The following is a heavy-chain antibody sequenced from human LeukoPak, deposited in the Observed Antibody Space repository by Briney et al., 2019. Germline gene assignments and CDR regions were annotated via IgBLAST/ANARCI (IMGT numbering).Heavy chain of an antibody. CDR1: GLTFSSYW. V-gene: IGHV3-7*03. CDR2: IKQDGSEK. CDR3: ARDGGAYYYDSSGYDY. Sequence: PGGSLRLSCAASGLTFSSYWMSWVRQAPGKGLEWVANIKQDGSEKYYVDSVKGRFTISRDNAKNSLYLQMNSLRAEDTAVYYCARDGGAYYYDSSGYDYWGQGTLVTVSS. D-gene: IGHD3-22*01. J-gene: IGHJ4*02.